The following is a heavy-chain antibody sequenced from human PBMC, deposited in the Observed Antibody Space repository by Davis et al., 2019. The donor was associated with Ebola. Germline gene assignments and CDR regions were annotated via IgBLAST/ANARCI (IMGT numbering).Heavy chain of an antibody. D-gene: IGHD3-9*01. J-gene: IGHJ4*02. CDR1: GFTFSSYW. CDR3: AGNYDILTGTPFDY. V-gene: IGHV3-74*01. Sequence: HTGGSLRLSCAASGFTFSSYWMHWVRQAPGKGLVWVSRINSDGSSTSYADSVKGRFTISRDNSKNTLYLQMNSLRAEDTAVYYCAGNYDILTGTPFDYWGQGTLVTVSS. CDR2: INSDGSST.